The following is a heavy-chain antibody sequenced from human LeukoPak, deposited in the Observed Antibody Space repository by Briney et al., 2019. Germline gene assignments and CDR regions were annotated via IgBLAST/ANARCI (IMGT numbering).Heavy chain of an antibody. V-gene: IGHV4-59*12. Sequence: PSETLSLTCTVSGGSISSYYWSWIRQPPGKGLEWIGYIYYSGSTNYNPSLKSRVTMSVDTSKNQFSLKLSSVTAADTAVYYCARDAYNSDAFDIWGQGTMVTVSS. D-gene: IGHD5-24*01. CDR3: ARDAYNSDAFDI. J-gene: IGHJ3*02. CDR2: IYYSGST. CDR1: GGSISSYY.